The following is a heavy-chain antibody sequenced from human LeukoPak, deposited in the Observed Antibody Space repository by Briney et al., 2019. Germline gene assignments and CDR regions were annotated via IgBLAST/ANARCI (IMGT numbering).Heavy chain of an antibody. V-gene: IGHV3-48*03. J-gene: IGHJ4*02. CDR2: ISSSGSTI. CDR3: ARYIGNYFDY. Sequence: GGSLRLSCAASGFTFSSYEMNWVRQAPGKGLEWVSYISSSGSTIYYADSVKGRFTISRDNAKNSLYLQMNSLRAEDTAVYYCARYIGNYFDYWGQGTLVTVSS. CDR1: GFTFSSYE. D-gene: IGHD1-14*01.